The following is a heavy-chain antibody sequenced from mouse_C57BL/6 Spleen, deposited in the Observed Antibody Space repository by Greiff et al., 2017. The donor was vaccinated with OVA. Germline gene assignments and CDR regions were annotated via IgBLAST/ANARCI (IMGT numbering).Heavy chain of an antibody. CDR3: ARGDYYGSSFYWYFDV. D-gene: IGHD1-1*01. CDR2: INPSNGGT. J-gene: IGHJ1*03. V-gene: IGHV1-53*01. Sequence: QVQLQQPGPELVKPGASVKLSCKASGYTFTSYWMHWVKQRPGQGLEWIGNINPSNGGTNYNEKFKSKATLTVDKSSSTAYMQLSSLTSEDSAVYYCARGDYYGSSFYWYFDVWGTGTTVTVSS. CDR1: GYTFTSYW.